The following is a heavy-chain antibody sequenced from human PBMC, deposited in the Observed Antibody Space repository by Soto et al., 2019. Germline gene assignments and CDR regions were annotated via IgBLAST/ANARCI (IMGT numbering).Heavy chain of an antibody. CDR3: ARGSASKSGHLLYFAL. D-gene: IGHD2-8*02. CDR2: ISATTTYK. Sequence: EVQVVESGGGLVKPGGSLRLSCTASGFTFDTYTMNWLRQAPGRGLEWVSSISATTTYKYYAASVEGRFTISRDNAKNSLTLQTNSLGAEDTAVYFCARGSASKSGHLLYFALWGRGTLVTVSS. V-gene: IGHV3-21*01. J-gene: IGHJ2*01. CDR1: GFTFDTYT.